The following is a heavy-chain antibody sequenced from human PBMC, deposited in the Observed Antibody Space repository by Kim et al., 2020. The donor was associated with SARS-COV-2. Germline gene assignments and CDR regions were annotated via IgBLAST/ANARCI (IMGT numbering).Heavy chain of an antibody. D-gene: IGHD5-18*01. CDR1: GGSFSGYY. Sequence: SETLSLTCAVYGGSFSGYYWSWIRQPPGKGLEWIGEINHSGSTNYNPSLKSRVTISVDTSKNQFSLKLSSVTAADTAVYYCARARGYSYGSPGSYFDYWGQGTLVTVSS. J-gene: IGHJ4*02. V-gene: IGHV4-34*01. CDR2: INHSGST. CDR3: ARARGYSYGSPGSYFDY.